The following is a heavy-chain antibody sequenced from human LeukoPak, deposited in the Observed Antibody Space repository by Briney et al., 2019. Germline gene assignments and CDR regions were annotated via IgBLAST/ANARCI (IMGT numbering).Heavy chain of an antibody. D-gene: IGHD4-11*01. V-gene: IGHV3-30-3*01. CDR2: ISYDGSNK. CDR3: ARGRRFYDYSNYGGPGY. J-gene: IGHJ4*02. Sequence: GRSLRLSCAASGFTFSSYAMHWVRQAPGKGLEWVAVISYDGSNKYYADSVKGRFTISRDNSKNTLYLQMNSLRAEDTAVYYCARGRRFYDYSNYGGPGYWGQGTLVTVSS. CDR1: GFTFSSYA.